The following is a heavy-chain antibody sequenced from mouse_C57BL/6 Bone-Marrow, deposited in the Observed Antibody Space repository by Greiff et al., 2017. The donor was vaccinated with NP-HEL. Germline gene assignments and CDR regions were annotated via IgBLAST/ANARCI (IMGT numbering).Heavy chain of an antibody. CDR3: ARGDYDPYFDY. J-gene: IGHJ2*01. CDR1: GYTFTSYW. D-gene: IGHD2-4*01. V-gene: IGHV1-52*01. CDR2: IDPSDSET. Sequence: VQLQQPGAELVRPGSSVKLSCKASGYTFTSYWMHWVKQRPIQGLEWIGNIDPSDSETHYNQKFKDKATLTVDKSSSTAYMQLSSLTSEDSAVYYCARGDYDPYFDYWGQGTTLTVSS.